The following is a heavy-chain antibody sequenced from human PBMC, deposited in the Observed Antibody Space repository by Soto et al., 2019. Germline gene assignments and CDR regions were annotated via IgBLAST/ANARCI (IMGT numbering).Heavy chain of an antibody. CDR1: GYTFTGYY. Sequence: ASVKVSCKASGYTFTGYYMHWVRQAPGQGLEWMGWINPNSGGTNYAQKFQGWVSMFADKSTGTAYMELRSLRSDDTAVYYCATSYGSGSSPFDYWGQGTLVTVSS. CDR3: ATSYGSGSSPFDY. J-gene: IGHJ4*02. CDR2: INPNSGGT. V-gene: IGHV1-2*04. D-gene: IGHD3-10*01.